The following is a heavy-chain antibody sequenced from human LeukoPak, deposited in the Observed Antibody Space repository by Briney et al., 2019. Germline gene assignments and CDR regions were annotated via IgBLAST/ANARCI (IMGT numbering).Heavy chain of an antibody. CDR2: ISAYIGNT. D-gene: IGHD3-22*01. CDR3: ARAIRGYYDSSGYQDY. V-gene: IGHV1-18*01. J-gene: IGHJ4*02. Sequence: GASVTVSCTASGYTFTTYGITWVRQAPGQGLEWMGWISAYIGNTKYAQKLQGRVTLTTDTSTSTAYMELRSLRSDDTAVYYCARAIRGYYDSSGYQDYWGQGTLVTVSS. CDR1: GYTFTTYG.